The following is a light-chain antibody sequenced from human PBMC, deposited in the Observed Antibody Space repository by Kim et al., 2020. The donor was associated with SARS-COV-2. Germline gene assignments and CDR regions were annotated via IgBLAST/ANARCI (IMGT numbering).Light chain of an antibody. CDR3: QKYDIAPRT. J-gene: IGKJ1*01. CDR1: QDISNY. CDR2: AAS. Sequence: GDRVTITCRASQDISNYLAWYQQKPGKVPKVLIYAASTLHSGVPPRFSGRGSGTEFSLTIDSLQPEDVATYYCQKYDIAPRTFGQGTKVDIK. V-gene: IGKV1-27*01.